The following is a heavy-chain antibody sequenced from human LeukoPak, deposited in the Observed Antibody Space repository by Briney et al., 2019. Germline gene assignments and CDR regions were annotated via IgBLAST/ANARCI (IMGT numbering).Heavy chain of an antibody. CDR2: IYYSGST. J-gene: IGHJ6*03. V-gene: IGHV4-39*01. Sequence: PSETLSLTCTVSGGSISSSSYYWGWIRQPPGKGLEWIGSIYYSGSTYYNPSLKSRVTISVDTSKNQFSLKLSSVTAADTAVYYCARLNYDYVWGSYRIYYYYYMDVWGKGTTVTVSS. CDR3: ARLNYDYVWGSYRIYYYYYMDV. CDR1: GGSISSSSYY. D-gene: IGHD3-16*02.